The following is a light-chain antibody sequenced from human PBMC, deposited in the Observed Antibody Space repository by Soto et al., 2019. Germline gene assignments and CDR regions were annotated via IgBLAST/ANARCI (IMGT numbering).Light chain of an antibody. V-gene: IGKV3-15*01. CDR3: QQYNNWPRAT. Sequence: EIVLRQSPATLSLSPGERATLSCRASQSVSSNLAWYQQKPGQAPRLLMFRTSSRATGFPARFSGSGSGTEFNLTISSLQSEDFGVYYCQQYNNWPRATFGGGTKVDIK. J-gene: IGKJ4*01. CDR2: RTS. CDR1: QSVSSN.